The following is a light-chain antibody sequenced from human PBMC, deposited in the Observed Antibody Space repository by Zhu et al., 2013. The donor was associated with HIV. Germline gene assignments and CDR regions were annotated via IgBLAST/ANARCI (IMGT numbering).Light chain of an antibody. V-gene: IGKV1-5*03. CDR3: QQYSDYSWM. CDR1: QAISYS. J-gene: IGKJ1*01. CDR2: GAS. Sequence: GDRVTITCRASQAISYSLAWYQQKPGKVPQLLIYGASTLEVGVPSRFSGSGFGTEFTLTISGLQPDDFATYYCQQYSDYSWMFGQGTKVEIK.